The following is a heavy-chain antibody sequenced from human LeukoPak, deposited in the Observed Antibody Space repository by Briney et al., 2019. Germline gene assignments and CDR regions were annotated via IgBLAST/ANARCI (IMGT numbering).Heavy chain of an antibody. V-gene: IGHV3-9*01. CDR2: ISWNSGSI. J-gene: IGHJ5*02. Sequence: PGGSLRLSCAASGFTFDDYVVHWVRQAPGKGLEWVSGISWNSGSIGYADSVMGRFTISRDNAKNSLYLQMNSLRAEDTALYYCAKGLYSSSYSWFDPWGQGTLVTVSS. D-gene: IGHD6-6*01. CDR3: AKGLYSSSYSWFDP. CDR1: GFTFDDYV.